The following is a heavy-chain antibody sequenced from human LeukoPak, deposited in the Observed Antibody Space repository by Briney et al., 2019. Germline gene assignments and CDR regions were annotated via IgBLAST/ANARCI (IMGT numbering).Heavy chain of an antibody. V-gene: IGHV5-51*01. J-gene: IGHJ4*02. D-gene: IGHD2-2*01. CDR3: ARHEVPGGYFDY. CDR2: IYPGDSDT. CDR1: GCRFTSYW. Sequence: GASLKISFKGSGCRFTSYWIGWVRPMPGKGLEWMGMIYPGDSDTRYSPSFQGQVTISADKSLSTAYLQWSSLKASDTAMYYCARHEVPGGYFDYWGQGTLVTVSS.